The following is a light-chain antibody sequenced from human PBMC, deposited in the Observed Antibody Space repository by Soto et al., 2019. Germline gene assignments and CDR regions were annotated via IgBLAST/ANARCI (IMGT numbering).Light chain of an antibody. CDR3: QQYNSSPLT. CDR2: KAS. V-gene: IGKV1-5*03. CDR1: QSISTW. J-gene: IGKJ4*01. Sequence: DIQMTQSPSTLSASVGDRVTITCRASQSISTWLAWFQQKPGKAPNLLIYKASSLESGVPSRFSGSGSGTEFTLNISTLQPDDFATYYCQQYNSSPLTFGGGTKVEIK.